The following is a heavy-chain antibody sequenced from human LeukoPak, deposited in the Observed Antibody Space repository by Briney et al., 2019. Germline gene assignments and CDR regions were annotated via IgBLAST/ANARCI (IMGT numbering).Heavy chain of an antibody. CDR1: GGFISSSSYY. CDR3: ARQDYFYAFDI. CDR2: IYYSGST. D-gene: IGHD2/OR15-2a*01. V-gene: IGHV4-39*01. Sequence: SETLSLTCTVSGGFISSSSYYWGWIRQPPGKGLEWIGNIYYSGSTYYNPSLKSRVTISVDTSKNQFSLKLSSVTAADTAVYYCARQDYFYAFDIWGQGTMVTVSS. J-gene: IGHJ3*02.